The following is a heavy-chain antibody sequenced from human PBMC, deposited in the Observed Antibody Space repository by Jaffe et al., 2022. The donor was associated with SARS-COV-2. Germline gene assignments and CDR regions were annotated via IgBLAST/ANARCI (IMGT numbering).Heavy chain of an antibody. V-gene: IGHV3-21*06. D-gene: IGHD3-22*01. CDR1: GFTFSGYL. CDR2: ISGSSRYI. CDR3: ARDPSTYYHDSSGYHPHYYYGMDV. Sequence: EVQLVESGGGLVKPGGSLRLSCAASGFTFSGYLINWVRQAPGKGLEWVSSISGSSRYIYYSDSVRGRFTVSRDNAKNSLYLQMNSLRAEDTAVYYCARDPSTYYHDSSGYHPHYYYGMDVWGQGTTVTVSS. J-gene: IGHJ6*02.